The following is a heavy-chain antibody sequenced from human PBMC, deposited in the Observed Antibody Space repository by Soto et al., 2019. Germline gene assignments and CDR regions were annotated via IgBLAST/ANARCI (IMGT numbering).Heavy chain of an antibody. D-gene: IGHD6-6*01. V-gene: IGHV1-2*02. Sequence: QVQLVQSGAEVKKPGASVKVSCKASGYTFTGNYMHWVRQAPGQGLEWMGWINPNSDGTNYAQKFQGRVTVTRDTSISTAYMELSRLRSDDTAVYYCARDGDSSSPVDIWGHGTMVPVSS. CDR2: INPNSDGT. J-gene: IGHJ3*02. CDR1: GYTFTGNY. CDR3: ARDGDSSSPVDI.